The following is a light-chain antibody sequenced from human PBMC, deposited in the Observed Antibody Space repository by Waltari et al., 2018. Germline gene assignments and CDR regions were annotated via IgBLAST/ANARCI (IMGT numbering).Light chain of an antibody. CDR3: QAWDSSTYVV. CDR1: KLGDTY. J-gene: IGLJ2*01. Sequence: SYELPQPPSVSVSPGQTASITCSGDKLGDTYACWYQQQPGQSPVLVIYQDSKRPSGIPERFSGSNSGNTATLTISGTQAMDEADYYCQAWDSSTYVVFGGGTKLTVL. V-gene: IGLV3-1*01. CDR2: QDS.